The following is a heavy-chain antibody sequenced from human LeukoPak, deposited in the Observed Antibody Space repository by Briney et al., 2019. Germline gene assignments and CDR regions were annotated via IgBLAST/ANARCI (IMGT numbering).Heavy chain of an antibody. CDR1: GFTFSSYG. CDR2: IWYDGSNK. CDR3: ARELAVAGFDY. J-gene: IGHJ4*02. D-gene: IGHD6-19*01. V-gene: IGHV3-33*01. Sequence: HPGGSLRLSCAASGFTFSSYGMHWVRQAPGKGLEWVAVIWYDGSNKYYADSVKGRFTISRDNSKNTLYLQMNSLRAEDTAVYYCARELAVAGFDYWGQGTLVTVSS.